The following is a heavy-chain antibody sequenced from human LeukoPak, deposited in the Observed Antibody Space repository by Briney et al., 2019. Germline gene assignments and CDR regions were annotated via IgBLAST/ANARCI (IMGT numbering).Heavy chain of an antibody. CDR2: IKSKTDGGTT. J-gene: IGHJ3*01. CDR3: TTDWGRIAAAGISQFA. CDR1: GFTFSNAW. Sequence: GGSLRLSCAASGFTFSNAWMSWVRQAPGKGLEWVGRIKSKTDGGTTDYAAPVKGRFTISRDDSKNTLYLQMNSLKTEDTAVYYCTTDWGRIAAAGISQFAWGQGTMVTVSS. D-gene: IGHD6-13*01. V-gene: IGHV3-15*01.